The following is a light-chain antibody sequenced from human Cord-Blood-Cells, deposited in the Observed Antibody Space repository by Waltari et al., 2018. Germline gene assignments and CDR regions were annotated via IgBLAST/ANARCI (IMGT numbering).Light chain of an antibody. CDR2: EVS. V-gene: IGLV2-23*02. CDR3: CSYAGSSTLV. Sequence: QSALTQPASVSGSAGQSVTISCTGTSSDVGSYNLVSWYQQHPGKAPKLMIYEVSKRPSGGSTRCSGSKCGNTASLTISARQAEYEADYYCCSYAGSSTLVFGGGTKLTVL. CDR1: SSDVGSYNL. J-gene: IGLJ3*02.